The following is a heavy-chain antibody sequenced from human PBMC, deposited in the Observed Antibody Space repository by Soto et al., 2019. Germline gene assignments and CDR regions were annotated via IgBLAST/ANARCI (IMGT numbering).Heavy chain of an antibody. CDR3: AADSKYYDFWSGYVHYGMDV. V-gene: IGHV1-58*01. J-gene: IGHJ6*02. CDR2: IVVGSGNT. D-gene: IGHD3-3*01. Sequence: SVKVSCKASGFTFTSSAVQWVRQARGQRLEWIGWIVVGSGNTNYAQKFQERVSITRDMSTSTAYMELSSLRSEDTAVYYCAADSKYYDFWSGYVHYGMDVWGQGTTVTVSS. CDR1: GFTFTSSA.